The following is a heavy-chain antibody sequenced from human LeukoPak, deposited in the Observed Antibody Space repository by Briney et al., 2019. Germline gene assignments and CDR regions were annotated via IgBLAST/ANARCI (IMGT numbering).Heavy chain of an antibody. CDR1: GFTVSSNY. V-gene: IGHV3-53*01. Sequence: GGSLRLSCAASGFTVSSNYMSWVRQAPGKGLEWVSVIYSGYSTYYADSVKGRFTISRDNSKNTLDLQMNSLRAEDTAVYYCAGTASYTMERAAAFDIWGQGTMVTVSS. J-gene: IGHJ3*02. CDR3: AGTASYTMERAAAFDI. D-gene: IGHD3-10*01. CDR2: IYSGYST.